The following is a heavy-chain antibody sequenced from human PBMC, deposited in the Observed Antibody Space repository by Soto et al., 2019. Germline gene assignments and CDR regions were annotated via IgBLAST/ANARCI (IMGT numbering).Heavy chain of an antibody. V-gene: IGHV1-3*01. CDR1: GYTFTSYA. Sequence: ASVKVSRKASGYTFTSYAMHWVRQAPGQRLEWMGWINAGNGNTKYSQKFQGRVTITRDTSSSTAYMELSSLRSEDTAVYYCARDFSWFGELIASDYWGQGTLVTVSS. CDR2: INAGNGNT. CDR3: ARDFSWFGELIASDY. J-gene: IGHJ4*02. D-gene: IGHD3-10*01.